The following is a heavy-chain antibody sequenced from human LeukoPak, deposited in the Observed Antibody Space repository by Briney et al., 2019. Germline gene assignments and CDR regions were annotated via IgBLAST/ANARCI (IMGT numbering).Heavy chain of an antibody. V-gene: IGHV5-51*01. CDR2: IYPGDSDT. J-gene: IGHJ4*02. CDR1: GYSIASYW. CDR3: ARGSYSSGWYEGFDY. D-gene: IGHD6-19*01. Sequence: GESLKISCKGSGYSIASYWIGWVRQMPGKGLEWMGIIYPGDSDTRYSPSFQGQVTISADKSISTAYLQWSSLKATDTAMYYCARGSYSSGWYEGFDYWGQGTLVTVSS.